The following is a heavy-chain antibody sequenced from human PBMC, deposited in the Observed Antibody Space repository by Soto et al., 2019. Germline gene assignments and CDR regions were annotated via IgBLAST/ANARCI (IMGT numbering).Heavy chain of an antibody. Sequence: QVQLVESGGGVVQPGRSLRLSCAASGFTFSSYAMHWVRQAPGKGLEWVAVISYDGSNKYYADSVNGRFTISRDNSKNKLYLQMKSLRAEDTAVYYCARDAMEDYYGSEDAFDIWGQGTMVTVSS. D-gene: IGHD3-10*01. CDR1: GFTFSSYA. CDR3: ARDAMEDYYGSEDAFDI. CDR2: ISYDGSNK. J-gene: IGHJ3*02. V-gene: IGHV3-30-3*01.